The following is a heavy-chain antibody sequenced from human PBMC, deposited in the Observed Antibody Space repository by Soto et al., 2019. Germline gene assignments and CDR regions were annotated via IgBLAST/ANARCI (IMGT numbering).Heavy chain of an antibody. CDR3: AKCVRYGGNTYLDY. V-gene: IGHV3-23*01. CDR2: ISGSGGST. CDR1: GFTFSSYA. J-gene: IGHJ4*02. Sequence: GSLRLSCAASGFTFSSYAMSWVRQAPGKGLEWVSAISGSGGSTYYADSVKGRFTISRDNSKNTLYLQMNSLRAEDTAVYYCAKCVRYGGNTYLDYWDQGTLVTVSS. D-gene: IGHD2-15*01.